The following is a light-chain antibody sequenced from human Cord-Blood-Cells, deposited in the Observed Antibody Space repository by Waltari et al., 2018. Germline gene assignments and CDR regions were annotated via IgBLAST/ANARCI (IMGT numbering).Light chain of an antibody. CDR1: QSVSSY. V-gene: IGKV3-11*01. J-gene: IGKJ4*01. Sequence: IVLTQSPATLSLSPGERATLSCRASQSVSSYLAWYQQKPGHAPRLLIYDASNRATGIPARFSGSGSGTDFTLTISSLEPEDFAVYYCQQRSNWPLFGGGTKVEIK. CDR3: QQRSNWPL. CDR2: DAS.